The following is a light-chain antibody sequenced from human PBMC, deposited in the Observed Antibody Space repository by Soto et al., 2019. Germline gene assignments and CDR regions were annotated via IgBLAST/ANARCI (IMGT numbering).Light chain of an antibody. CDR1: QSISRS. CDR2: GAS. J-gene: IGKJ3*01. CDR3: QQYNNWPPFT. V-gene: IGKV3-15*01. Sequence: EIVMTQSPATLSLSPGERVTLSCRASQSISRSLAWYQQKPRQAPRLLIDGASSRATGIPARFSGSGSGTEFTLTISSLQSEDFAVYYCQQYNNWPPFTFGPGTRVDIK.